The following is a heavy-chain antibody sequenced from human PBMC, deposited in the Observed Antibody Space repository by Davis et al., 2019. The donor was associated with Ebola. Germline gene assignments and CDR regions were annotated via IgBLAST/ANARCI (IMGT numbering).Heavy chain of an antibody. V-gene: IGHV4-59*04. CDR2: IYYSGST. CDR3: AARSPYGMDV. Sequence: SETLSLTCTVSGGSISSYYWSWIRQPPGKGLEWIGYIYYSGSTYYNPSLKSRVTISVDTSKNQFSLKLSSVTAADTAVYYCAARSPYGMDVWGKGTTVTVSS. CDR1: GGSISSYY. J-gene: IGHJ6*04.